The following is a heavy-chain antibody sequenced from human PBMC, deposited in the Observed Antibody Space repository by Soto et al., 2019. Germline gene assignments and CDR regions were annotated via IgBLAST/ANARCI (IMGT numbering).Heavy chain of an antibody. V-gene: IGHV4-39*01. J-gene: IGHJ4*02. CDR2: IYYSGST. CDR3: ARPRDYDYSWGSYRLDYFDY. D-gene: IGHD3-16*02. CDR1: GGSISSSSYY. Sequence: QLQLQESGPGLVKPSETLSLTCTVSGGSISSSSYYWGWIRQPPGKGLEWIGSIYYSGSTYYHPSCKSRVTTSVDTSKNQFSLKLNSVTAADTAVYYCARPRDYDYSWGSYRLDYFDYWGQGTLVTVSS.